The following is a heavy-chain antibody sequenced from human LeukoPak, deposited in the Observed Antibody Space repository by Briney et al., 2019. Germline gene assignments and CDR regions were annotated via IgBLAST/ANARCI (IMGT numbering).Heavy chain of an antibody. Sequence: GGSLRLSCAASGFTFNTYYMTWVRQAPGRGLEWVAVIKPDGSEKYYVDSVMGRFTISRDNAKNSLYLQMNTLRAEDTALYYCARGLYSSSPWGQGTLVTVSS. D-gene: IGHD6-13*01. CDR1: GFTFNTYY. CDR2: IKPDGSEK. V-gene: IGHV3-7*01. CDR3: ARGLYSSSP. J-gene: IGHJ1*01.